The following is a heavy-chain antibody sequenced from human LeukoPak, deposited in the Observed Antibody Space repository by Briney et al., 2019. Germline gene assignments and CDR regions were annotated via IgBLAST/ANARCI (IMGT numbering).Heavy chain of an antibody. CDR3: ARGNWNYQTFDY. CDR1: GGTFSSYA. Sequence: GASVKVSCTASGGTFSSYAISWVRQAPGQGLEWMGGIIPIFGTANYAQKFQGRVTITADESTSTAYMELSSLRSEDTAVYYCARGNWNYQTFDYWGQGTLVTVSS. CDR2: IIPIFGTA. V-gene: IGHV1-69*13. J-gene: IGHJ4*02. D-gene: IGHD1-7*01.